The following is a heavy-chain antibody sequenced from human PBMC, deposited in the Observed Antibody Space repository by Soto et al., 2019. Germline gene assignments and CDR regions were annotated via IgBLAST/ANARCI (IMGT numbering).Heavy chain of an antibody. CDR3: ARDLTTGTRYFDY. CDR2: ISSSSSYI. V-gene: IGHV3-21*01. D-gene: IGHD6-13*01. J-gene: IGHJ4*02. CDR1: GFTFSIYS. Sequence: KTGGSLRLSCAASGFTFSIYSMNWVCQAPGKGLEWVSSISSSSSYIYYADSVKGRFTISRDNAKNSLYLQMNSLRAEDTAVYYCARDLTTGTRYFDYWGQGTLVTVSS.